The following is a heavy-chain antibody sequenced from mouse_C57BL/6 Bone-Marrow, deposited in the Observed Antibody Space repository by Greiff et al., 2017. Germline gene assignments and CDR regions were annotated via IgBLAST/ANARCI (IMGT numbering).Heavy chain of an antibody. CDR1: GYTFTAYY. CDR2: INPNNGGT. J-gene: IGHJ2*01. CDR3: ARNCGLYYFDY. V-gene: IGHV1-26*01. Sequence: EVQLQQSGPELVKPGASVKISCKASGYTFTAYYMNWVKQSHGKSLEWIGDINPNNGGTSYNQKFKGKATLTVDKSSSTAYMELRSLTSEDSAVYYCARNCGLYYFDYWGQGTTLTVSS.